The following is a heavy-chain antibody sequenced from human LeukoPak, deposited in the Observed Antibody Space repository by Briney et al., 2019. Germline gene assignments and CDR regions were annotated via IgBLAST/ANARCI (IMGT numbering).Heavy chain of an antibody. D-gene: IGHD5-12*01. Sequence: PGGSLRLSCAASGFTFSSYAMNWVRQAPGKGLEWVAVISYDGSNKYYADSVKGRFTISRENAKNSLYLQMNSLRAGDTAVYYCAGNSGNRPDDAFDIWGQGTMVTVSS. CDR2: ISYDGSNK. CDR3: AGNSGNRPDDAFDI. CDR1: GFTFSSYA. V-gene: IGHV3-30*14. J-gene: IGHJ3*02.